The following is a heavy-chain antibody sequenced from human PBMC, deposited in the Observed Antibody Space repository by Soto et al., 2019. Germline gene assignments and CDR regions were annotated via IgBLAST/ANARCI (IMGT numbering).Heavy chain of an antibody. D-gene: IGHD3-22*01. Sequence: QVQLVQSGAEVKKPGSSVKVSCKASGGTFSSYTISWVRQAPGQGLEWMGRIIPILGIANYAQKFQGRVTXTXDXXTSTAYMELSSLRSEDTAVYYCAGNYDGSGYYQDYWGQGTLVTVSS. CDR3: AGNYDGSGYYQDY. J-gene: IGHJ4*02. CDR1: GGTFSSYT. CDR2: IIPILGIA. V-gene: IGHV1-69*02.